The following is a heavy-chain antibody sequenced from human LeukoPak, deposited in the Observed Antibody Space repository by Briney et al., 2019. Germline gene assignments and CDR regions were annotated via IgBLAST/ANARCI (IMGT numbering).Heavy chain of an antibody. D-gene: IGHD6-13*01. CDR1: GFTFSSYG. Sequence: GGSLRLSCAASGFTFSSYGMHWVRQAPGKGLEWVAVISYDGSDKYYADSVKGRFTISRDNSKNTLYLQMNSLRAEDTAVYYCAKDRIHSSSWTGDFDYWGQGTLVTVSS. CDR2: ISYDGSDK. V-gene: IGHV3-30*18. CDR3: AKDRIHSSSWTGDFDY. J-gene: IGHJ4*02.